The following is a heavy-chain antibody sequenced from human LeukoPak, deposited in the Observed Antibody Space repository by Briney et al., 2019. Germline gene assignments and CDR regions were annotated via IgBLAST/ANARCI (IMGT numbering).Heavy chain of an antibody. CDR1: GYSFTSYW. V-gene: IGHV5-51*01. Sequence: GESLKISCKGSGYSFTSYWIGWVRQMPGKGLEWMGIIYPGDSDTRYSPSFQGQVTISADKSISPAYLKWSSLKASATAMYYCARYDAVTTCTDYWGQGTLVTVSS. CDR3: ARYDAVTTCTDY. D-gene: IGHD4-17*01. CDR2: IYPGDSDT. J-gene: IGHJ4*02.